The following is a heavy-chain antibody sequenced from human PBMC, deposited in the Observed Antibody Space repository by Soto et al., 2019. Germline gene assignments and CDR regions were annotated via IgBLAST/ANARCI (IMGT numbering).Heavy chain of an antibody. CDR1: GFTFSTYS. J-gene: IGHJ5*02. D-gene: IGHD1-26*01. CDR3: AREGGNLNWFDP. V-gene: IGHV3-48*02. CDR2: IYGSGGGT. Sequence: GESLKISCAASGFTFSTYSMNWVRQAPGKGLEWVSGIYGSGGGTFYADSVKGRFTISRDNAKNSLYLQMNSLRDEDTAVYYCAREGGNLNWFDPWGQGTLVTVSS.